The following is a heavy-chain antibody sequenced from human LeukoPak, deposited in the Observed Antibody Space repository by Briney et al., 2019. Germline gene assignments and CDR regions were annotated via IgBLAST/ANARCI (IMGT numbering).Heavy chain of an antibody. J-gene: IGHJ3*01. Sequence: PSETLPLTCTVSGGSLSRSPYYWGWLRQPPGRGLKWIGSIFFNGNTYCNPSLKSRVAMSDETSKNQFSLKLTSVTAADTAVYYCARISSSNWYNERGAFDVWGQGTMVTVSS. D-gene: IGHD6-13*01. CDR3: ARISSSNWYNERGAFDV. V-gene: IGHV4-39*07. CDR1: GGSLSRSPYY. CDR2: IFFNGNT.